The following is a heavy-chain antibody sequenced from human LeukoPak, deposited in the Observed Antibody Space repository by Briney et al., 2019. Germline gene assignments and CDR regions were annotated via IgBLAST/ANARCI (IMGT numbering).Heavy chain of an antibody. CDR1: GGSISSDY. D-gene: IGHD6-13*01. CDR3: ARDAIAATSTYAFDI. CDR2: IYTSGST. J-gene: IGHJ3*02. Sequence: PSETLSLTCTVSGGSISSDYWSWIRQPAGKGLEWIGRIYTSGSTNYNPSLKSRVTMSVDTSKNQFSLKLTSVTAADTAVYYCARDAIAATSTYAFDIWGQGTMVTVSS. V-gene: IGHV4-4*07.